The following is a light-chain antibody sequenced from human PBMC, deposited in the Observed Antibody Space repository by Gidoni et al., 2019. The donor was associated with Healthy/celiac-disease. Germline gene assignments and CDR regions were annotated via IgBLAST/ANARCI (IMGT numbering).Light chain of an antibody. CDR1: QSVSSY. CDR2: DAS. J-gene: IGKJ4*01. V-gene: IGKV3-11*01. CDR3: QQRSNWLT. Sequence: EIVLTQSTATLSLSPWERATLSCRASQSVSSYLAWYQQKPGQAPRLLIYDASNRATGIPARFSGSGSGTDFTLTISSLEPEDFAVYYCQQRSNWLTFGGGTKVEIK.